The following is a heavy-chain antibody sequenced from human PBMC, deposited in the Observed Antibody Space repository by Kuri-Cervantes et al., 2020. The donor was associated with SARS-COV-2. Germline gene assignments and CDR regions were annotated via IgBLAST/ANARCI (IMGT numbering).Heavy chain of an antibody. CDR3: TRELVVPAAIYPDAFDI. CDR1: GFTFGDYA. D-gene: IGHD2-2*02. V-gene: IGHV3-49*04. J-gene: IGHJ3*02. Sequence: GGSLRLSCTASGFTFGDYAMSWVRQAPGKGLEWVGFIRSKAYGGTTEYAASVKGRFTISRDDSKSIAYLQMNSLKTEDTAVYYCTRELVVPAAIYPDAFDIWGQGIMVTVSS. CDR2: IRSKAYGGTT.